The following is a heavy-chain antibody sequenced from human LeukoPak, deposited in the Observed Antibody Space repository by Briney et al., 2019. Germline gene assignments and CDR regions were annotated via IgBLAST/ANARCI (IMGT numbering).Heavy chain of an antibody. V-gene: IGHV3-30*18. D-gene: IGHD6-19*01. CDR2: ISYDGSNK. J-gene: IGHJ4*02. CDR1: GFTFSSYG. Sequence: PGGSLRLSCAASGFTFSSYGMHWVRQAPGKGLEWVAVISYDGSNKYYADSVKGRFTISRDNSKNTLYLQMNSLRAEDTAVYYCAKGRYSSGWYSFDYWGQGTLVTVSS. CDR3: AKGRYSSGWYSFDY.